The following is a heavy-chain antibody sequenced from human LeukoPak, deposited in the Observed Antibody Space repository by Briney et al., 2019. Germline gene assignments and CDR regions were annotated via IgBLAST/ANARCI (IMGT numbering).Heavy chain of an antibody. CDR3: ARDTGDYYYYGMDV. Sequence: ASVKVSCKASGYTFTGYAMNWVRQAPGQGLEWMGWINTNTGNPTYAQGFTGRFVFSLDTSVSTAYLQISSLKAEDTAVYYCARDTGDYYYYGMDVWGQGTTVTVSS. V-gene: IGHV7-4-1*02. D-gene: IGHD1-14*01. J-gene: IGHJ6*02. CDR2: INTNTGNP. CDR1: GYTFTGYA.